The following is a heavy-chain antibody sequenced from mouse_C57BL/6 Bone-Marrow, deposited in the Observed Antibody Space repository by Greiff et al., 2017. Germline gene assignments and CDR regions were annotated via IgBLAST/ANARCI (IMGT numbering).Heavy chain of an antibody. CDR3: AREVSHYYGSFYGDY. V-gene: IGHV1-53*01. J-gene: IGHJ2*01. D-gene: IGHD1-1*01. CDR2: INPSNGGT. Sequence: QVQLQQSGTELVKPGASVKLSCKASGYTFTSYWMHWVKQRPGQGLEWIGNINPSNGGTNYNEKFKSKATLTVDKSSSTAYMQLSSLTSEDSAVYYCAREVSHYYGSFYGDYWGQGTTLTVSA. CDR1: GYTFTSYW.